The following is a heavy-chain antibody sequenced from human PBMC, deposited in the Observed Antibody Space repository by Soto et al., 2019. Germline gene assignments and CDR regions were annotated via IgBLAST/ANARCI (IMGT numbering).Heavy chain of an antibody. CDR2: IYYSGST. V-gene: IGHV4-31*03. D-gene: IGHD3-22*01. CDR3: ARGGAGYYDSSGYYAGY. CDR1: GGSISRCGYY. J-gene: IGHJ4*02. Sequence: SYTLSLTFTVSGGSISRCGYYWSFMRHHPGKGLEWIWYIYYSGSTYYNPSLKSRVTISVDTSKNQFSLKLSSVTAADTAVYYCARGGAGYYDSSGYYAGYWGQGTLVTVSS.